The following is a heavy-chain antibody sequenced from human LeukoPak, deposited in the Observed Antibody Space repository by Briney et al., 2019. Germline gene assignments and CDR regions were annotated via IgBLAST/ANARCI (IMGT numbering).Heavy chain of an antibody. D-gene: IGHD6-19*01. V-gene: IGHV1-18*01. CDR1: GYTFTSYG. Sequence: ASVKVSCKASGYTFTSYGISWVRQAPGQGLEWMGWISAYNGNTKYAQKLQGRVTMTTDTSTSTAYMELSSLRSEDTAVYYCARDQNSSGWYPFYYYYYMDVWGKGTTVTVSS. J-gene: IGHJ6*03. CDR3: ARDQNSSGWYPFYYYYYMDV. CDR2: ISAYNGNT.